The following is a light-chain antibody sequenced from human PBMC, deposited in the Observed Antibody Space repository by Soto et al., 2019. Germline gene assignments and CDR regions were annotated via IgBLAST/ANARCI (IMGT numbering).Light chain of an antibody. Sequence: QSALTQPASVSGSPGQSITIACTGSSSDVGGYNHVSWFQQHPGKAPKLMIYEVSNRPSGVSNRFSASKSGNTASLTISGLQAEDEATYYCSSYSSSSTLVFGTGTKVTVL. CDR2: EVS. J-gene: IGLJ1*01. V-gene: IGLV2-14*01. CDR3: SSYSSSSTLV. CDR1: SSDVGGYNH.